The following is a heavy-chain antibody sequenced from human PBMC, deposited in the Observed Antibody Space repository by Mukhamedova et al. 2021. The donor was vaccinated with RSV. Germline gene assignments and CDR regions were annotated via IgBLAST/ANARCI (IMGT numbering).Heavy chain of an antibody. Sequence: FTISRDNSENTLYLQMNSLRAEDTAVYYCARVGFGSGEYYYYGMDVWGQGTTVTVSS. J-gene: IGHJ6*02. CDR3: ARVGFGSGEYYYYGMDV. V-gene: IGHV3-30*01. D-gene: IGHD3-10*01.